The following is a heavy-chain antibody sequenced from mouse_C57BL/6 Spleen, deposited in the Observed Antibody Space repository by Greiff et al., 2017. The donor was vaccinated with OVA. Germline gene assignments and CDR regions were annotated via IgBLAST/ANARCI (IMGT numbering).Heavy chain of an antibody. Sequence: QVHVKQSGAELVRPGASVTLSCKASGYTFTDYEMHWVKQTPVHGLEWIGAIDPETGGTAYNQKFKGKAILTADKSSSTAYMELRSLTSEDSAVYYCTRFPPYGYDEGWDYWGQGTSVTVSS. D-gene: IGHD2-2*01. CDR2: IDPETGGT. CDR1: GYTFTDYE. V-gene: IGHV1-15*01. J-gene: IGHJ4*01. CDR3: TRFPPYGYDEGWDY.